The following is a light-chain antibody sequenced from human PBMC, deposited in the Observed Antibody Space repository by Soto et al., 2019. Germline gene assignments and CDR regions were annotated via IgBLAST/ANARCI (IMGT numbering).Light chain of an antibody. Sequence: QSVLTQPRSVSGSPGQSVTISCTGTSSDVGGYNYVSWYQQHPGKAPKLMIYDVSKRPSGVPDRFSGSKSGNTASLTISGIQDEDEADYYCCSYAGSYTVVFGGGTKLTVL. CDR1: SSDVGGYNY. V-gene: IGLV2-11*01. CDR2: DVS. CDR3: CSYAGSYTVV. J-gene: IGLJ2*01.